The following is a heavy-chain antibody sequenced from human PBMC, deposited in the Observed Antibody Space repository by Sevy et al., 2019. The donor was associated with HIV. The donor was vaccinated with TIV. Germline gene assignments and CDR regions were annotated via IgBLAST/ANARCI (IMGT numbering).Heavy chain of an antibody. CDR3: ARDYSGSYYRFDL. CDR2: ITRDGKTK. V-gene: IGHV3-48*02. CDR1: GFSFSSSS. D-gene: IGHD1-26*01. J-gene: IGHJ4*01. Sequence: VGSRRLSCAASGFSFSSSSMNWLRQAPGKGLEWLAYITRDGKTKYYADFVKGRFTISRDNAQNSLFLQLNSLRDDDTAVYYCARDYSGSYYRFDLWGHGTLVTVSS.